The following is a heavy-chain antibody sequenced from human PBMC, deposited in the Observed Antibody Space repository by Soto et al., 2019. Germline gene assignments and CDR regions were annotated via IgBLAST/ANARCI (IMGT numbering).Heavy chain of an antibody. CDR3: ARRARPDFYYMDV. Sequence: GGALRLSCSASRFTRRGYAMGWGRPAPGKGLEYVSGISSNGVGTYYANSVQGRFTISRDNSKNTVYLQMGSLRPEDMAVYYCARRARPDFYYMDVWGKGTTVTVS. J-gene: IGHJ6*03. V-gene: IGHV3-64*01. CDR1: RFTRRGYA. CDR2: ISSNGVGT. D-gene: IGHD6-6*01.